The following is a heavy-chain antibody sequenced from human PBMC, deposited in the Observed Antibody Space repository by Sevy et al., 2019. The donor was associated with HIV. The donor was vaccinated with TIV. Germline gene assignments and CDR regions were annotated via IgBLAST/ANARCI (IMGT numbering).Heavy chain of an antibody. Sequence: GSLRLSCAASGFTFSSYWLSWVRQAPGKGLEWVATMKEDGSEKSYVDSVKGRFTISRDNAKNSLYLQMNSLRVDDTDLYYCVREGLGGFSYSLDCWGQGTLVTVSS. J-gene: IGHJ4*02. CDR1: GFTFSSYW. V-gene: IGHV3-7*01. CDR2: MKEDGSEK. D-gene: IGHD5-18*01. CDR3: VREGLGGFSYSLDC.